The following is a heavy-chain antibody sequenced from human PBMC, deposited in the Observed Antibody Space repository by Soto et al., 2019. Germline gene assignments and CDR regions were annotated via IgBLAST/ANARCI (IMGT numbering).Heavy chain of an antibody. V-gene: IGHV3-23*01. CDR1: GFPFSSTD. J-gene: IGHJ5*02. CDR3: VKNSGWFNT. Sequence: GGSLRLSCAASGFPFSSTDMSWVRQAPGKWLEWVSTILDTGTTVFYADSVKGRFTVSRDNSNNTLYVQMNNLRADDTAVYYCVKNSGWFNTWGQGXLVTVYS. D-gene: IGHD3-10*01. CDR2: ILDTGTTV.